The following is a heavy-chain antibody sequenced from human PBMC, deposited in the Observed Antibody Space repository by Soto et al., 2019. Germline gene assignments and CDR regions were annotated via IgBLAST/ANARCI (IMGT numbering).Heavy chain of an antibody. CDR2: IYYSGST. D-gene: IGHD5-12*01. CDR3: ASHTSGYVEPLFDY. J-gene: IGHJ4*02. V-gene: IGHV4-59*01. CDR1: GGSISSYY. Sequence: SETLSLTCTVSGGSISSYYWSWIRQPPGKGLEWIGYIYYSGSTNYNPSLKSRVTISVDTSKNQFSLELSSVTAADTAVYYCASHTSGYVEPLFDYWGQGTLVTVSS.